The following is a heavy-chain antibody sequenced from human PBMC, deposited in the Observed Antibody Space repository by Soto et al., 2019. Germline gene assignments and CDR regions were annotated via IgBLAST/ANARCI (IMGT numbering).Heavy chain of an antibody. Sequence: PAETLSLTCAVSGGSICSCHWWTWVSQPPGKGLEWIGGIYYSGSTYYNPSLKSRVTISVDTSKDQFSLKLSSVTAADTAVYYCARHQSHSSSYVDPWGQGTLVTVSS. D-gene: IGHD6-13*01. CDR3: ARHQSHSSSYVDP. CDR1: GGSICSCHW. J-gene: IGHJ5*02. CDR2: IYYSGST. V-gene: IGHV4-39*01.